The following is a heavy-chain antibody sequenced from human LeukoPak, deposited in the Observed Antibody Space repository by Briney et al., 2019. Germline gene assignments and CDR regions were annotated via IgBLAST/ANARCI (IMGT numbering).Heavy chain of an antibody. Sequence: GRSLRLSCAASGFTFDDYAMHWVRQAPGKGLEWVSGISWNSGSIGYADSVKGRFTISRDNDKTSLYLQMNSLRAEDTALYYCAKGSDYSNYVPDYWGQGTLVTVSS. CDR2: ISWNSGSI. CDR3: AKGSDYSNYVPDY. D-gene: IGHD4-11*01. V-gene: IGHV3-9*01. J-gene: IGHJ4*02. CDR1: GFTFDDYA.